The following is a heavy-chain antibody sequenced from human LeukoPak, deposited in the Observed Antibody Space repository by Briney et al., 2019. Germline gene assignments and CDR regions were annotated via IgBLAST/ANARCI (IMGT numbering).Heavy chain of an antibody. J-gene: IGHJ5*02. CDR2: ISAYNGNT. V-gene: IGHV1-18*01. D-gene: IGHD3-10*01. Sequence: ASVKVSCKASGYTFTSYGISWVRHAPGQGLEWMGWISAYNGNTNYAQKLQGRVTMTTDTSTSTAYMELRSLRSDDTAVYYCARVSGYYGSGWFDPWGQGTLVTVSS. CDR3: ARVSGYYGSGWFDP. CDR1: GYTFTSYG.